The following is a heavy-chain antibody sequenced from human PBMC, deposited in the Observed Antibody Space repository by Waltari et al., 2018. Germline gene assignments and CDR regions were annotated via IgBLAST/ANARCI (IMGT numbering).Heavy chain of an antibody. CDR2: IWYDGSNK. Sequence: VQLVESGGGVVQPGRSLRLSCAASGFTFSSYGMHWVRQAPGKGLEWVAVIWYDGSNKYYADSVKGRFTISRDNSKNTLYLQMNSLRAEDTAMYYCAKDRRVGQWLDAFDIWGQGTMVTVSS. V-gene: IGHV3-30*18. J-gene: IGHJ3*02. CDR3: AKDRRVGQWLDAFDI. CDR1: GFTFSSYG. D-gene: IGHD6-19*01.